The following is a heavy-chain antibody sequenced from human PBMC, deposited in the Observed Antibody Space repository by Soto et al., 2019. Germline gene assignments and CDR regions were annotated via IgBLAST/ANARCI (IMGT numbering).Heavy chain of an antibody. CDR3: ARRDFGVVISFYYYGMDV. CDR2: IIPIFGTA. CDR1: GGTFSSYA. V-gene: IGHV1-69*01. D-gene: IGHD3-3*01. J-gene: IGHJ6*02. Sequence: QVQLVQSGAEVKKPGSSVKVSCKASGGTFSSYAISWVRQAPGQGLEWMGGIIPIFGTANYAQKFQGRVTITADESTSTAYMELSSLRSEDTAVYCCARRDFGVVISFYYYGMDVWGQGTTVTVSS.